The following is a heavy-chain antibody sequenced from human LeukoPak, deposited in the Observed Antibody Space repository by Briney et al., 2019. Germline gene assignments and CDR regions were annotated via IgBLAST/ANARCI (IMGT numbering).Heavy chain of an antibody. CDR1: GFTFSSYS. J-gene: IGHJ4*02. CDR2: ISGSSSYI. V-gene: IGHV3-21*01. CDR3: ARDKVVGPTNFDY. D-gene: IGHD1-26*01. Sequence: GGSLRLSCAASGFTFSSYSLNWVRQAPGKGLEWVSSISGSSSYIYYADSVRGRFTISRDNAKNSLYLQMNNLRAEDTAVYYCARDKVVGPTNFDYWGQGTLVTVSS.